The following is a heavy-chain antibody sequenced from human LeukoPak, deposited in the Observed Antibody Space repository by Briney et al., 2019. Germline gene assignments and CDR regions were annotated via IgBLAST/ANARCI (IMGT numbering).Heavy chain of an antibody. CDR2: ISYSGNTT. Sequence: GGSLRLSCAASGFSFSSYAMSWVRQAPGKGPEWVSGISYSGNTTYYADSVKGRFTISRDNSKNTLYLQMYSLRAEDTAVYYCAKVKWGGYYFDYWGQGTLVAVSS. V-gene: IGHV3-23*01. J-gene: IGHJ4*02. CDR3: AKVKWGGYYFDY. CDR1: GFSFSSYA. D-gene: IGHD3-16*01.